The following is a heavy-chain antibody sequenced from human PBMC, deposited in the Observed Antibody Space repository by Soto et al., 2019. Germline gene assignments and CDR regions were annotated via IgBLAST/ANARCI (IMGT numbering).Heavy chain of an antibody. J-gene: IGHJ6*02. CDR3: ARSYDFWSGSDAYGMDV. CDR2: IYYSGST. V-gene: IGHV4-39*01. Sequence: SETLSLTCTVSGGSISSSSYYWVWIRQPPGKGLEWIGSIYYSGSTYYNPSLKSRVTISVDTSKNQFSLKLSSVTAADTAVYFCARSYDFWSGSDAYGMDVWVPETLLVTVSS. CDR1: GGSISSSSYY. D-gene: IGHD3-3*01.